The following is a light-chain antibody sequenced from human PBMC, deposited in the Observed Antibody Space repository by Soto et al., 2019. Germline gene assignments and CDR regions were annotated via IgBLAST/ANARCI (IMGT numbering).Light chain of an antibody. Sequence: IVMTQSPATLSLSPGERATLSCRASQSVSSYLAWYQQKPGQAPRLLIYDASNRATGIPARFSGSGSGTDFTLTISSLEPEDFAVYYCQQRSNLITFGQRTRLEI. CDR1: QSVSSY. J-gene: IGKJ5*01. CDR3: QQRSNLIT. V-gene: IGKV3-11*01. CDR2: DAS.